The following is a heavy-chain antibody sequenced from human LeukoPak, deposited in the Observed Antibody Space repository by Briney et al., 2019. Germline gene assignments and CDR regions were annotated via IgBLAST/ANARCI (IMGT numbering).Heavy chain of an antibody. D-gene: IGHD1-14*01. Sequence: PSETLSLTCTVSGGSISSGSYYWSWIRQPAGKGLEWIGRIYTSGSTNYNPSFKSRVAISVDTSKNQFSLKLSSVTAVDTAVYYCARGPVFFDYWGQGTLVTVSS. V-gene: IGHV4-61*02. CDR1: GGSISSGSYY. CDR2: IYTSGST. CDR3: ARGPVFFDY. J-gene: IGHJ4*02.